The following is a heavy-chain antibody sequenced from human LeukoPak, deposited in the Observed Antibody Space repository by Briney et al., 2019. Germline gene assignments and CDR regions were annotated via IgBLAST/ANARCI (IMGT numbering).Heavy chain of an antibody. D-gene: IGHD6-19*01. J-gene: IGHJ4*02. Sequence: PSETLSLTCTVSGGSISSGDYYWSWIRQPPGKGLEWIGEIYHSGSTNYNPSLKSRVTISVDKSKNQFSLKLSSVTAADTAVYYCARHDARAVAMDYWGQGTLVTVSS. CDR2: IYHSGST. CDR1: GGSISSGDYY. CDR3: ARHDARAVAMDY. V-gene: IGHV4-30-4*01.